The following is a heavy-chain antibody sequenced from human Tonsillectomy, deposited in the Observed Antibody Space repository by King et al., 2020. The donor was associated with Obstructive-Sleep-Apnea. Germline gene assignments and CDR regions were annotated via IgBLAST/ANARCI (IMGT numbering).Heavy chain of an antibody. CDR2: MFYSGRT. V-gene: IGHV4-39*07. J-gene: IGHJ5*02. CDR1: GGSISSSSYY. Sequence: QLQESGPRLVKPSETLSLTCTVSGGSISSSSYYWGWIRQPPGKGLEWIGSMFYSGRTYYNPSLKSRVIISVDTSKNQFSLKVSSVTAADTAVYYCARATPDWFDPWGQGTLVTVSS. CDR3: ARATPDWFDP.